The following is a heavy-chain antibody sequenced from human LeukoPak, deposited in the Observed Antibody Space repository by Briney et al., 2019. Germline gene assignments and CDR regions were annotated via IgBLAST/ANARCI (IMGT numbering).Heavy chain of an antibody. D-gene: IGHD6-19*01. CDR2: INPNSGGT. Sequence: GASVKVSCKASRYTFAGYYMHWVRQAPGQGLEWMGRINPNSGGTNYAQKFQGRVTMTRDTSISTAYMELSRLRSDDTAVYYCASVKTGYSSGWYRPFDYWGQGTLVTVSS. CDR1: RYTFAGYY. J-gene: IGHJ4*02. CDR3: ASVKTGYSSGWYRPFDY. V-gene: IGHV1-2*06.